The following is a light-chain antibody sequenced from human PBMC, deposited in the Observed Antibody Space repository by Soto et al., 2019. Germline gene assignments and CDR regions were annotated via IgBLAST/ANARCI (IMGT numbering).Light chain of an antibody. V-gene: IGKV3-15*01. Sequence: EIVLTPSPATLSFSPGERATLSCRASQSVSSYLAWYQQKPGQAPRLLIYGASTRATSFPARFSGSGSGTDFTLTISSLQSEDFAVYYCQQYNNWPWTFGQGTKVDIK. CDR1: QSVSSY. CDR3: QQYNNWPWT. CDR2: GAS. J-gene: IGKJ1*01.